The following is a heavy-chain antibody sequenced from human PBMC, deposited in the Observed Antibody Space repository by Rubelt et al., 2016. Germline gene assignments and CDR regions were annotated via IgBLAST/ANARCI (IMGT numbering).Heavy chain of an antibody. Sequence: HWVRQAPGKGLEWVALLLFDGENTYYADSVKGRFTVSRDNSKNTLYLQMSSLRPDDTGVYYCVTAHTLLWGQGTLVTVSS. V-gene: IGHV3-30*02. D-gene: IGHD2-21*01. J-gene: IGHJ4*02. CDR3: VTAHTLL. CDR2: LLFDGENT.